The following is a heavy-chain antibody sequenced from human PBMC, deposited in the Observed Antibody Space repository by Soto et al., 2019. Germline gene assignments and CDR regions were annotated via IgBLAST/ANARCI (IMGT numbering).Heavy chain of an antibody. J-gene: IGHJ4*02. D-gene: IGHD2-2*01. V-gene: IGHV1-46*01. CDR1: GCTFTSSY. CDR3: ARDLLAANY. Sequence: XSVKVSCKASGCTFTSSYVHWVRQAPGQGLERVAIINTNGGRTHHAKEXXGRVTVTXXTSQSTVLMELRRLHSDDTAVYYCARDLLAANYWGQGTLVTVSS. CDR2: INTNGGRT.